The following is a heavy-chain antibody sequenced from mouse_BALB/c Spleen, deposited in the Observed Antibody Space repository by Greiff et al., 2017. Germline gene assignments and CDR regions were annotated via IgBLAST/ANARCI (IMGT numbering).Heavy chain of an antibody. Sequence: EVKLQESGAELVKPGASVKLSCTASGFNIKDTYMHWVKQWPEQGLEWIGRIDPANGNTKYDPKFQGKATITADTSSNTAYLQLSSLTSEDTAVYYCARGDRYDVNYWGQGTTLTVSS. V-gene: IGHV14-3*02. CDR2: IDPANGNT. J-gene: IGHJ2*01. D-gene: IGHD2-14*01. CDR3: ARGDRYDVNY. CDR1: GFNIKDTY.